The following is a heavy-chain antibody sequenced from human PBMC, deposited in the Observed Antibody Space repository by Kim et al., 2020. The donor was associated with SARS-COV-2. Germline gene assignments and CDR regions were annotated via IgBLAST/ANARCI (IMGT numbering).Heavy chain of an antibody. CDR2: T. V-gene: IGHV1-3*01. CDR3: ARSMRVEDFDL. Sequence: TKYSQKCQGRVTITRDTSASTAYMELSSLRSEDTAVYYCARSMRVEDFDLWGRGTLVTVSS. J-gene: IGHJ2*01. D-gene: IGHD3-22*01.